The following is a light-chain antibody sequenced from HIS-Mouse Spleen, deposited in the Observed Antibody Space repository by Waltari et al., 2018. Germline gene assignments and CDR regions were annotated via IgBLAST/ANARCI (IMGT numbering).Light chain of an antibody. CDR3: QSYDSSNVV. V-gene: IGLV6-57*02. CDR1: SGSLASHY. Sequence: NFMLTQPHSVSESPGKTVTISCTGSSGSLASHYGQWYQQRPGSAPTTVIYEDNQRPSGVPDRFSGSIDSSSNSASLTISGLKTEDEADYYCQSYDSSNVVFGGGTKLTVL. J-gene: IGLJ2*01. CDR2: EDN.